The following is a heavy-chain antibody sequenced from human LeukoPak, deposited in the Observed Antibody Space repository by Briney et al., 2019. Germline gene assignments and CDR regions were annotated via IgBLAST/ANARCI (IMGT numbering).Heavy chain of an antibody. CDR3: ARDIYDFWSGYYTGGDY. V-gene: IGHV3-53*05. J-gene: IGHJ4*02. D-gene: IGHD3-3*01. CDR1: GFTVSSNY. Sequence: PGGSLRLSCAASGFTVSSNYMSWVRQAPGKGLGWVSVIYSGGSTYYADSVKGRFTISRDNSKNTLYLQMNSLRAEDTAVYYCARDIYDFWSGYYTGGDYWGQGTLVTVSS. CDR2: IYSGGST.